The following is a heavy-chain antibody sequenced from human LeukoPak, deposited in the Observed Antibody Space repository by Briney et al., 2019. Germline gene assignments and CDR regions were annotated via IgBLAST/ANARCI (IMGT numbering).Heavy chain of an antibody. Sequence: PGGSLRLSCPASGFTFDDYAMHWVRQAPGRGLGGVSGISWNSGSIGYAVSVKGRFTISRDNAKNSLYLQMNSLRAEDTALYYCAKDISGGYGYSYGRAFDYWGQGTLVTVSS. CDR1: GFTFDDYA. J-gene: IGHJ4*02. CDR3: AKDISGGYGYSYGRAFDY. CDR2: ISWNSGSI. D-gene: IGHD5-18*01. V-gene: IGHV3-9*01.